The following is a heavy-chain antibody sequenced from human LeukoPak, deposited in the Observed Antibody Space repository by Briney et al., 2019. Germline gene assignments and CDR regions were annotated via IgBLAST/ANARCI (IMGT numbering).Heavy chain of an antibody. Sequence: GGSLRLSCAASGFTFSSYSFHWVRQAPGKGLEWVSYISSSGGGIYYADSVKGRFTISRDNAKNSLYLQMNSLKAEDTAVYYCARAVGANAWGQGTLVTVSS. CDR3: ARAVGANA. J-gene: IGHJ5*02. CDR1: GFTFSSYS. D-gene: IGHD1-26*01. V-gene: IGHV3-48*03. CDR2: ISSSGGGI.